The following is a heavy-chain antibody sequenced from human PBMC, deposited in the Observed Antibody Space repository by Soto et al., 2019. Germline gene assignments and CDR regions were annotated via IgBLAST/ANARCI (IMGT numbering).Heavy chain of an antibody. CDR3: ARESEDLTSNFHY. CDR2: ISSTTNYI. V-gene: IGHV3-21*01. Sequence: EVQLVESGGGLVKPGGSLRLSCAASGFTFTRYSMNWVRQAPGKGLEWVSSISSTTNYIYYAASMKGRFTVSRDNAKNAVYLEMNSLTAADTAVYYCARESEDLTSNFHYWGQGTLVTVSS. J-gene: IGHJ4*02. CDR1: GFTFTRYS.